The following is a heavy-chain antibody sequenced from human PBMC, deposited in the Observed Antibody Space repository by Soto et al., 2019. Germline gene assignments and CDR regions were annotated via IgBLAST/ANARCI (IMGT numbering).Heavy chain of an antibody. D-gene: IGHD1-1*01. Sequence: QVQLVQSGAEVKKPGASVKVSCKVSGYMFASYGISWARQAPGQGLEWMGWINTYNGNINYAQKFQGRVTMTTDTSTSTAYMALRGLGSDDTALYYCARERGAYKYFDYWGQGTLVTVSS. V-gene: IGHV1-18*01. J-gene: IGHJ4*02. CDR2: INTYNGNI. CDR3: ARERGAYKYFDY. CDR1: GYMFASYG.